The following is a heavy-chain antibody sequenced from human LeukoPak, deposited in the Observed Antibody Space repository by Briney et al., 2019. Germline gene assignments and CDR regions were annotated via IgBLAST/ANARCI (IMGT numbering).Heavy chain of an antibody. D-gene: IGHD3-9*01. J-gene: IGHJ3*02. V-gene: IGHV1-69*13. Sequence: GASVKVSCKASGGTFSSYAISWVRQAPGQGLEWMGGIIPIFGTANYAQKFQGRVTITADESTSTAYMELSSLRSDDTAVYYCARDRDILTGYYLDAFDIWGQGTMVTVSS. CDR2: IIPIFGTA. CDR1: GGTFSSYA. CDR3: ARDRDILTGYYLDAFDI.